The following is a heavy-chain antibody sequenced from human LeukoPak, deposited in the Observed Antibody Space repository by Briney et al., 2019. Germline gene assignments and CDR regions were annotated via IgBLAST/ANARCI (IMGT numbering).Heavy chain of an antibody. CDR3: AKKYSSGWYGWFDP. V-gene: IGHV4-39*07. Sequence: SETLSLTCTVSGGSISSSSYYWGWIRQPPGKGLEWIGSIYYSGSTNYNPSLKSRVTISVDTSKNQFSLKLSSVTAADTAVYYCAKKYSSGWYGWFDPWGQGTLVTVSS. J-gene: IGHJ5*02. D-gene: IGHD6-19*01. CDR1: GGSISSSSYY. CDR2: IYYSGST.